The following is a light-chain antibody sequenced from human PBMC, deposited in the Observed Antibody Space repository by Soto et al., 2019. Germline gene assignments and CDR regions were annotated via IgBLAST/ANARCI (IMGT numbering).Light chain of an antibody. CDR3: QQYGGSPIT. J-gene: IGKJ5*01. CDR1: QSVTTR. Sequence: QSPGTLSLSPGERVTLSCRASQSVTTRLAWYQHKPGQAPTLLMSGASNRASGVPVRFSGSGSGTDFTLTITRLEPEDFALYYCQQYGGSPITFGLGTRLEIK. CDR2: GAS. V-gene: IGKV3-20*01.